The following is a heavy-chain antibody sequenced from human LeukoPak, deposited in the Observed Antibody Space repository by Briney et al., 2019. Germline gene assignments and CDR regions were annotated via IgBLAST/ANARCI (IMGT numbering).Heavy chain of an antibody. CDR1: RGTFSSYA. CDR2: IIPIFGTT. Sequence: SVKVSCKASRGTFSSYAISWVRQAPGQGLEWMGGIIPIFGTTTYAQKFQGRVTITADESTSTAYMELRSLRSDDTAVYYCARDNDSRDPPHFDYWGQGTLVTVSS. V-gene: IGHV1-69*13. D-gene: IGHD3-16*01. J-gene: IGHJ4*02. CDR3: ARDNDSRDPPHFDY.